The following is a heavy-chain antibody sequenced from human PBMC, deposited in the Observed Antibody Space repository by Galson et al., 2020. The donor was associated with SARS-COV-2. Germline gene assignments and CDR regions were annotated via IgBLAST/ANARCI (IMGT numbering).Heavy chain of an antibody. Sequence: SETLSLTCAVYGGSFSGYYWSWIRQPPGKGLEWIGEINHSGSTNYNPSLKSRVTISVDTSKNQFSLKLSSVTAADTAVYYCARGRGGRVVVITKGAFDIWGQGTMVTVSS. V-gene: IGHV4-34*01. CDR3: ARGRGGRVVVITKGAFDI. D-gene: IGHD3-22*01. CDR2: INHSGST. CDR1: GGSFSGYY. J-gene: IGHJ3*02.